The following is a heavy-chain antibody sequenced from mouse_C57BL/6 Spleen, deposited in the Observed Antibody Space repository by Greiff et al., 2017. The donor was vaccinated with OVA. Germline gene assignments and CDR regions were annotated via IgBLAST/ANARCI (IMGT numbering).Heavy chain of an antibody. CDR2: ISDGGSYT. CDR3: ARGYDYDEDWFAY. D-gene: IGHD2-4*01. CDR1: GFTFSSYA. V-gene: IGHV5-4*03. Sequence: EVKLMESGGGLVKPGGSLKLSCAASGFTFSSYAMSWVRQTPEKRLEWVATISDGGSYTYYPDNVKGRFTISRDNAMNNLYLQMSHLKSEDTAMYYCARGYDYDEDWFAYWGQGTLVTVSA. J-gene: IGHJ3*01.